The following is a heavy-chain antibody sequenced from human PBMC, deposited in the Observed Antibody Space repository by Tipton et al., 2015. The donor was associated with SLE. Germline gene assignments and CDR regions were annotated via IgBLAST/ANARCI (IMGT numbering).Heavy chain of an antibody. Sequence: SLRLSCTASGFTFSSHWMSWVRQAPGKGLEGVANINKDGSEKNFLDSVRGRFTISRDNSTNSLDPQMNSLRAEDTAVYYCARHITISGVVFMGAFDNWGQCTMVTVSS. J-gene: IGHJ3*02. CDR1: GFTFSSHW. CDR3: ARHITISGVVFMGAFDN. V-gene: IGHV3-7*01. CDR2: INKDGSEK. D-gene: IGHD3-3*01.